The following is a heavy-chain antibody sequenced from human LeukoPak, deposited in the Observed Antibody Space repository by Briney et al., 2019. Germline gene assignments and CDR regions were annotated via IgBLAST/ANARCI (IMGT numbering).Heavy chain of an antibody. CDR3: ARSMVLWFGY. D-gene: IGHD4/OR15-4a*01. J-gene: IGHJ4*02. V-gene: IGHV3-48*03. Sequence: PGGSLRLSCAASGFTFSSYEMNWVRQAPGKGLEWVSYISSSGSTIYYADSVKGRFTISRDNAKNSLYLQMNSLRAEDTAVYYCARSMVLWFGYWGQGTLVTVSS. CDR1: GFTFSSYE. CDR2: ISSSGSTI.